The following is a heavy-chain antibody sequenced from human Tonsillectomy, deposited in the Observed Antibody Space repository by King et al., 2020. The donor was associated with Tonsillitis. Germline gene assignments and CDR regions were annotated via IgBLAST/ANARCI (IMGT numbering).Heavy chain of an antibody. V-gene: IGHV1-69*12. CDR3: ATLKYYDSSYRYVYY. Sequence: QLVQSGAEVKKPGSSVKISCKASGVTFSIYAITWVRQAPGQGLEWMGGIIPISGATNYAQKFQDRVTISVDESTNTAYMELRGLVSQDTAVYNCATLKYYDSSYRYVYYWGQGTLVTVSS. CDR1: GVTFSIYA. D-gene: IGHD3-16*02. CDR2: IIPISGAT. J-gene: IGHJ4*02.